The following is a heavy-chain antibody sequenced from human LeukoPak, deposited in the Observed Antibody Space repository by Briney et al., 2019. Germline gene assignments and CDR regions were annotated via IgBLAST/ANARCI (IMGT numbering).Heavy chain of an antibody. J-gene: IGHJ4*02. CDR2: ISSSGSTI. CDR3: ARAAQYQLPVQIVFEYYFDY. CDR1: GLTFSSYE. V-gene: IGHV3-48*03. Sequence: GGSLRLSCAAPGLTFSSYEMNWVRQAPGKGLEWVSYISSSGSTIYYADSVKGRFTISRDNAKNSLYLQMNSLRAEDTAVYYCARAAQYQLPVQIVFEYYFDYWGQGTLVTVSS. D-gene: IGHD2-2*01.